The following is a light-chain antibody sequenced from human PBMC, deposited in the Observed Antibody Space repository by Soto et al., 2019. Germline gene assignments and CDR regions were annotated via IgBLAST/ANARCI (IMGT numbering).Light chain of an antibody. CDR1: SSDVGGYNY. V-gene: IGLV2-14*03. CDR2: DVS. Sequence: QSALTQPASVSVAPGQSINISCTGTSSDVGGYNYVSWYQHHPGKAPKLIIYDVSNRPSGVSNPFSGSKSDNTASLTISGLQPEDEADYYCSSYTTSNTRQIVFGTGTKVTVL. CDR3: SSYTTSNTRQIV. J-gene: IGLJ1*01.